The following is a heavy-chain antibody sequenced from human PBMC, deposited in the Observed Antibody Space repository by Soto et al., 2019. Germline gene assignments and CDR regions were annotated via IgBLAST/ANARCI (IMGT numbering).Heavy chain of an antibody. J-gene: IGHJ6*02. CDR2: INPNSGGT. V-gene: IGHV1-2*02. CDR3: ARDFRTNSHGGDV. CDR1: GYTFTGPY. D-gene: IGHD2-15*01. Sequence: ASVKVSCKASGYTFTGPYIHWVRQAPGQGLEWMGWINPNSGGTNFAQNFQGRVTMTRDTSISTVYMELNSLRSDDTAVYYCARDFRTNSHGGDVWGQGTAVTVSS.